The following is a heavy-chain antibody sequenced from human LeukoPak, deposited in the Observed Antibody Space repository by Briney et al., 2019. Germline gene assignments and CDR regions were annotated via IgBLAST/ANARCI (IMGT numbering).Heavy chain of an antibody. CDR2: ISYDGSNK. V-gene: IGHV3-30*18. CDR1: GFTFSSYG. Sequence: GGSLRLSCAASGFTFSSYGMHWVRQAPGKGLEWVAVISYDGSNKYYADSVKGRFTISRDNSKNTLYLRMNSLRAEDTAVYYCAKASLGYCSGGSCYSGALDYWGQGTLVTVSS. CDR3: AKASLGYCSGGSCYSGALDY. D-gene: IGHD2-15*01. J-gene: IGHJ4*02.